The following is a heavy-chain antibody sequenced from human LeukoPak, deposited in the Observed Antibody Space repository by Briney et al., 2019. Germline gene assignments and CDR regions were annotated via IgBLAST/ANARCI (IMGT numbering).Heavy chain of an antibody. J-gene: IGHJ4*02. CDR2: IKSKTDGGTT. Sequence: PGGSLRLSCAASGFTFINAWMSWVRQAPGKGLEWVGRIKSKTDGGTTDYAAPVKGRFTISRDDSKNTLYLQMNSLKTEDTAVYYCTTQGTSGTGRVDFWGQGTLVTVSS. CDR3: TTQGTSGTGRVDF. D-gene: IGHD1/OR15-1a*01. V-gene: IGHV3-15*01. CDR1: GFTFINAW.